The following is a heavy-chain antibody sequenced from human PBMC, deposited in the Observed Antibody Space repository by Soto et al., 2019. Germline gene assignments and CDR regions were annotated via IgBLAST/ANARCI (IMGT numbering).Heavy chain of an antibody. CDR2: IWYDGSNK. D-gene: IGHD4-17*01. CDR3: ARDYGRSFGY. J-gene: IGHJ4*02. V-gene: IGHV3-33*01. Sequence: GGSLRLSCAASGVTFSSYGMHWVRQAPGKGLEWVAVIWYDGSNKYYADSVKGRFTISRDNSKNTLYLQMNSLRAEDTDVYYCARDYGRSFGYWGQGTLVTVSS. CDR1: GVTFSSYG.